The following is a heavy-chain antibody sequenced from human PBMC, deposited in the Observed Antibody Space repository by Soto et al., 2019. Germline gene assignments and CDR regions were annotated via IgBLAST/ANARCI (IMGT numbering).Heavy chain of an antibody. D-gene: IGHD2-8*01. Sequence: QVQLQESGPGVVKASETLSLTCSVSGGSISRYYWSWIRQPPGKGLEWIGYAYYSGDTGYNPSLQSRVPMAVDTSKNQVSLKLTSVTAADPAVYYCARDRSTYGGGGTGEVKENWFDPWGQGALVTVSS. V-gene: IGHV4-59*01. CDR2: AYYSGDT. CDR1: GGSISRYY. CDR3: ARDRSTYGGGGTGEVKENWFDP. J-gene: IGHJ5*02.